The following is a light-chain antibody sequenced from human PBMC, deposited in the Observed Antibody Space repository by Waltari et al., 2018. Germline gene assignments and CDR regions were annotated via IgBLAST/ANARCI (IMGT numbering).Light chain of an antibody. Sequence: QSALTQPPSASGSPGQSVTISCTGPTSSVGGYNYVPWYQQHPGKAPKLIISEVTKRPSGVPDRFSGSKSGNTASLTVSGLQAEDEADYYCSSYAHSNTVVFGGGTRLTVL. V-gene: IGLV2-8*01. J-gene: IGLJ2*01. CDR2: EVT. CDR3: SSYAHSNTVV. CDR1: TSSVGGYNY.